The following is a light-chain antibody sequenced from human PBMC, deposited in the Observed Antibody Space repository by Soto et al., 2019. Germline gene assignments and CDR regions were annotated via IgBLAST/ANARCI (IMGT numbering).Light chain of an antibody. Sequence: DVVMTQSPLSLPVTPGEPASISCRSSQSLLHSNGYNYLDWDLQKAGQSPQLLIYLDSNRSSGVPARFRGSGSGTDFTLSISSLEPEDFAVYYCQQRTDRPPWTFGQGTKVDI. CDR1: QSLLHSNGYNY. V-gene: IGKV2-28*01. J-gene: IGKJ1*01. CDR3: QQRTDRPPWT. CDR2: LDS.